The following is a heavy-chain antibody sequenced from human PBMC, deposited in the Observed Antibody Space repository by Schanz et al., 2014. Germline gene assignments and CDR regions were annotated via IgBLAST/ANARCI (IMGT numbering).Heavy chain of an antibody. V-gene: IGHV1-69*08. Sequence: QVQLVQSGAEVQKPGSSVKVSCKASGATFSSYTISWVRQAPGQGLEWMGRIVPIAGITNYAQRVQGRVTITADKSSDTAYMELSSLRSEDTTIYYCARDLTVDTGYVERYYYYGMDVWGQGTTVTVSS. CDR2: IVPIAGIT. CDR1: GATFSSYT. J-gene: IGHJ6*02. D-gene: IGHD5-12*01. CDR3: ARDLTVDTGYVERYYYYGMDV.